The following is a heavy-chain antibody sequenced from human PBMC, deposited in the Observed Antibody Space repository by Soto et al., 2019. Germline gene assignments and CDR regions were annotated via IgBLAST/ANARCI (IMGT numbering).Heavy chain of an antibody. D-gene: IGHD3-22*01. CDR3: ARSLLGDYYDSDGLDN. Sequence: QVQLVQSGTEVKKPGSSVTVSCKASGGPYSKSSISWVRQAPVQGLEWMGRILPMFDIPNYAQKFQGRVTIPADKSTSTVYMDLSSLRSEDTAVYYWARSLLGDYYDSDGLDNWGQGTLVTVSS. V-gene: IGHV1-69*02. CDR2: ILPMFDIP. J-gene: IGHJ4*02. CDR1: GGPYSKSS.